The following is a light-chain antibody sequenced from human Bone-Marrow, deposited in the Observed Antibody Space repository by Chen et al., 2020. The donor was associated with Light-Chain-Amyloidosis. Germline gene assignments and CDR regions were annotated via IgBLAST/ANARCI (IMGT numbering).Light chain of an antibody. CDR2: RNP. CDR3: QSTNSRDTSYF. V-gene: IGLV3-25*03. CDR1: VLPKQY. Sequence: SSELTQPPSVSVSPGQTASISCYGHVLPKQYVYWYQQKPGQAPVLVLYRNPERPSGIPERCSGSSPGSTVTLTILGVQAEDEADYYCQSTNSRDTSYFFGGGTKVTVL. J-gene: IGLJ1*01.